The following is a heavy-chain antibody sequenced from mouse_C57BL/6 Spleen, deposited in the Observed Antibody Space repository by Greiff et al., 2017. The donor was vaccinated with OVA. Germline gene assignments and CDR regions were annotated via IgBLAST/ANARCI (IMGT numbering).Heavy chain of an antibody. CDR1: GYTFTSYW. Sequence: QVQLQQPGAELVKPGASVKLSCKASGYTFTSYWMHWVKQRPGRGLEWIGRIDPNSGGTKYNEKFKSKATLTADKPSSTAYMQLSNLTSEDSAVYSCASGTYYDYDDGWFAYWGQGTLVTVSA. V-gene: IGHV1-72*01. CDR3: ASGTYYDYDDGWFAY. CDR2: IDPNSGGT. D-gene: IGHD2-4*01. J-gene: IGHJ3*01.